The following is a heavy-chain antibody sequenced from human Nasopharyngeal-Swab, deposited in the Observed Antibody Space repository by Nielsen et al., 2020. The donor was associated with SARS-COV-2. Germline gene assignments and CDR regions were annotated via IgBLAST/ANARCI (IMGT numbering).Heavy chain of an antibody. D-gene: IGHD6-19*01. V-gene: IGHV3-21*01. J-gene: IGHJ3*02. CDR2: ISSSGSYI. CDR3: AKDSTGIAVAGTQPSAFDI. Sequence: WIRQPPGKGLEWVSSISSSGSYIYYADSVKGRLTISRDNTKNSLYLQMNSLRAEDTAVYYCAKDSTGIAVAGTQPSAFDIWGQGTMVTVSS.